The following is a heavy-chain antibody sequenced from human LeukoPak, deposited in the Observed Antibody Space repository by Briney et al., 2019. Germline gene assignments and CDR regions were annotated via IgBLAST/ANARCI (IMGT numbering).Heavy chain of an antibody. J-gene: IGHJ3*02. CDR3: ARGLTYYFDSSGYYVTDAFDI. CDR1: GGSISSYY. V-gene: IGHV4-59*01. Sequence: PSETLSLTCTVSGGSISSYYWSWIRQPPGKGLEWIGYIYYSGSTNYNPSLKSRVTISVDTSKNQFSLKLTSVTAADSAVYYCARGLTYYFDSSGYYVTDAFDIWGQGTMVTVSS. CDR2: IYYSGST. D-gene: IGHD3-22*01.